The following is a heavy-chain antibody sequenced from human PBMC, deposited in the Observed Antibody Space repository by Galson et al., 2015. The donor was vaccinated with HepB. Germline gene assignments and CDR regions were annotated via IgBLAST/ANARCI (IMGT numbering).Heavy chain of an antibody. CDR1: GFTFDDYA. CDR3: AKDFNQLLYPDDWYFDL. J-gene: IGHJ2*01. CDR2: ISWNSGSI. D-gene: IGHD2-2*02. V-gene: IGHV3-9*01. Sequence: SLRLSCAASGFTFDDYAMHWVRQAPGKGLEWVSGISWNSGSIGYADSVKGRFTISRDNAKNSLYLQMNSLRAEDTALYYCAKDFNQLLYPDDWYFDLWGRGTLVTVSS.